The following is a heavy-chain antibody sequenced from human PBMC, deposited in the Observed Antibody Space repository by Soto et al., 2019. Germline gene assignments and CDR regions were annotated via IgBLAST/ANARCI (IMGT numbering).Heavy chain of an antibody. CDR3: AGGGGSLNPGFDL. CDR1: GLTFSSYS. J-gene: IGHJ4*02. CDR2: ISSDGSTT. D-gene: IGHD3-16*01. V-gene: IGHV3-30*04. Sequence: PGGSLRLSCAASGLTFSSYSLHWVRQAPGKGLEWVAVISSDGSTTYYADSVKGRFTVSRDNSRNTLYLQMNSLRTDDTAVYYGAGGGGSLNPGFDLWGQGTLVTVSS.